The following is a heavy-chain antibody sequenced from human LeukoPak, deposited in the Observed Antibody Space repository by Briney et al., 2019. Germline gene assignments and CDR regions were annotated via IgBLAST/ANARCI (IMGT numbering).Heavy chain of an antibody. D-gene: IGHD1-26*01. CDR3: AKDSSAYSGSYFDY. J-gene: IGHJ4*02. CDR1: GFTFSSHS. CDR2: IWYDGINK. V-gene: IGHV3-33*06. Sequence: GGSLRLSCAASGFTFSSHSMHWVRQAPGRGLEWVAVIWYDGINKYYTDSVKGRFTISRDNSKNTLYLQMNRLRVEDTALYYCAKDSSAYSGSYFDYWGQGNLVTVSS.